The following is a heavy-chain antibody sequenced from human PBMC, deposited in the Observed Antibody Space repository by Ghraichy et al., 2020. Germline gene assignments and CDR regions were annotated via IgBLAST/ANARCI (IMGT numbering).Heavy chain of an antibody. CDR1: GGTFSSYA. J-gene: IGHJ6*03. Sequence: SVKVSCKASGGTFSSYAISWVRQAPGQGLEWMGGIIPIFGTANYAQKFQGRVTITADESTSTAYMELSSLRSEDTAVYYCARGCCSSTSPYYYYYYYMDVWGKGTTVTVSS. V-gene: IGHV1-69*13. CDR3: ARGCCSSTSPYYYYYYYMDV. CDR2: IIPIFGTA. D-gene: IGHD2-2*01.